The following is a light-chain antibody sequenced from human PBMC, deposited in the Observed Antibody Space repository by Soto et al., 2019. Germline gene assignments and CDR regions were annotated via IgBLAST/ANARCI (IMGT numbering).Light chain of an antibody. CDR2: EVS. V-gene: IGLV2-14*01. J-gene: IGLJ1*01. Sequence: QSVLTQPASVSGSPGQSITIFCTGTSSDVGRYNYVSWYQQHPGKAPNLMIYEVSNRPSGVSNRFSGSESGNTASLPISGLQAEDEADYYCSSYTSRSTPCVFGAGTRSPS. CDR3: SSYTSRSTPCV. CDR1: SSDVGRYNY.